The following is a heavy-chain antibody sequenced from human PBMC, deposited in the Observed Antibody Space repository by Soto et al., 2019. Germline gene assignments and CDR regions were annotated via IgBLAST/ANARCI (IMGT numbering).Heavy chain of an antibody. J-gene: IGHJ6*03. CDR2: IWYDGSNK. D-gene: IGHD3-10*01. CDR3: ARNYGSGSYYVYYYYMDV. CDR1: GFTFSSYG. V-gene: IGHV3-33*01. Sequence: LSLTCAASGFTFSSYGMHWVRQAPGKGLEWVAVIWYDGSNKYYADSVKGRFTISRDNSKNTLYLQMNSLRAEDTAVYYCARNYGSGSYYVYYYYMDVWGKGTTVTVSS.